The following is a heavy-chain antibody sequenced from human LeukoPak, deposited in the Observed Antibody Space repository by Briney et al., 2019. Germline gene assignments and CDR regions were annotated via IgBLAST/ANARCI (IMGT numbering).Heavy chain of an antibody. CDR3: ARMVYQGGHFDY. Sequence: GGSLRLSCAASGFTFSSYAMSWVRQAPGKGLEWVANIKQDGSEKYYVESVKGRFTISRDNAKNSLYLQMNSLRAEDTAVYFCARMVYQGGHFDYWGQGTLVTVSS. CDR2: IKQDGSEK. D-gene: IGHD2-2*01. J-gene: IGHJ4*02. V-gene: IGHV3-7*01. CDR1: GFTFSSYA.